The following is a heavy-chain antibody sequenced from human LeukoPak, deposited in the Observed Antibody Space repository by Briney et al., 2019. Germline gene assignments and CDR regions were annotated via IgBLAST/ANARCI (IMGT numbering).Heavy chain of an antibody. J-gene: IGHJ4*02. Sequence: GASVKVSCKASGYTFTGYYMHWVRQAPGQGLESMGWISVKHGTTHYVDKFHDRLTLTTDTSTRTASMELKSLTSDDTAVYYCARDLESDEGDYGDVLPGYWGQGTLVTVSS. CDR1: GYTFTGYY. D-gene: IGHD4-17*01. V-gene: IGHV1-18*04. CDR2: ISVKHGTT. CDR3: ARDLESDEGDYGDVLPGY.